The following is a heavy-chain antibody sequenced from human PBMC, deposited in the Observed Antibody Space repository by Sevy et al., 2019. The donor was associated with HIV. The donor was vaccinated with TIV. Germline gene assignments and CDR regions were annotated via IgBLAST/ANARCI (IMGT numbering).Heavy chain of an antibody. V-gene: IGHV4-39*01. Sequence: SETLSLTCTISGGSISSSSYYWGWIRQPPGKGLEWMGSLYSTGATSYNPSLESRVTVSADTSRNRFYLKLDSVSAADTAVHYCATPLPSGSDEGTRGYFDLWGRGTLVTVSS. CDR3: ATPLPSGSDEGTRGYFDL. D-gene: IGHD6-19*01. CDR2: LYSTGAT. CDR1: GGSISSSSYY. J-gene: IGHJ2*01.